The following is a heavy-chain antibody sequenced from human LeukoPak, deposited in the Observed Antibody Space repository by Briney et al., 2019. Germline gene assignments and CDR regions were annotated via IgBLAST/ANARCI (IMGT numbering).Heavy chain of an antibody. D-gene: IGHD3-10*01. CDR2: ISSSGTYI. Sequence: GGSLRLSCAASGFTFSDSWMHWVRQAPGKGLEWVSSISSSGTYIYYADSVKGRFTISRDNAKNSLYLQMNSLRAEDTAVYYCARDPGFYWGQGTLVTVSS. CDR1: GFTFSDSW. V-gene: IGHV3-21*01. CDR3: ARDPGFY. J-gene: IGHJ4*02.